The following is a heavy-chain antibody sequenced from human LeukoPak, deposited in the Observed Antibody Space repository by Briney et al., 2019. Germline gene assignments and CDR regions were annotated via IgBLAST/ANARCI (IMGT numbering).Heavy chain of an antibody. Sequence: ASVTVSCKASGYTFTGYYVHWVRQAPGQGLEWMGWINPYCGGTNYAQKFQGRVTMTRGTPISTAYIELSRLRFDDTAVYYCARDGLYDLTGVQGVVTVYYYYYMDVWGKGTTVTVSS. D-gene: IGHD3-10*01. CDR2: INPYCGGT. V-gene: IGHV1-2*02. CDR1: GYTFTGYY. J-gene: IGHJ6*03. CDR3: ARDGLYDLTGVQGVVTVYYYYYMDV.